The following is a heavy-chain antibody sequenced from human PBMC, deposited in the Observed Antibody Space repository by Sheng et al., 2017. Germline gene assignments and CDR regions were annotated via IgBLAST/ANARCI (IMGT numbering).Heavy chain of an antibody. CDR3: AKATDTLDTTMITRGMDY. CDR1: GFTFNLHE. Sequence: EVQLVESGGDLVQPGGSLRLSCAASGFTFNLHEMNWVRQPPGKGLEYVSGISNSGGGTFYADSVKGRFTISRDNSKNTLYLQMNSLRVEDTAIYYCAKATDTLDTTMITRGMDYWGQGILVTVSS. D-gene: IGHD3-22*01. CDR2: ISNSGGGT. V-gene: IGHV3-23*04. J-gene: IGHJ4*02.